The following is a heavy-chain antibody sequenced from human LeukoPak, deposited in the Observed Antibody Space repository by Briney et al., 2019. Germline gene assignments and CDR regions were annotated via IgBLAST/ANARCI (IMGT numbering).Heavy chain of an antibody. CDR3: VRDLVAGTTPDY. CDR2: INTDGSST. J-gene: IGHJ4*02. Sequence: GGSLRLSCAGTEFTFSSYWMHWVRQVPGKGLVWVSRINTDGSSTSYADYVKGRFTVSRDNAKNTLYLQMNSLRAEDTAVYYCVRDLVAGTTPDYWGQGALVTVSS. D-gene: IGHD6-19*01. V-gene: IGHV3-74*01. CDR1: EFTFSSYW.